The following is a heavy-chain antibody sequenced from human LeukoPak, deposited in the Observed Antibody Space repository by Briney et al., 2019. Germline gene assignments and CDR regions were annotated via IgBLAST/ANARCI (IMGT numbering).Heavy chain of an antibody. V-gene: IGHV1-2*02. D-gene: IGHD3-22*01. CDR2: INPNNGGT. Sequence: SVKVSRKASGYTFTDDYMHGVRQAPAQGLDGMGWINPNNGGTNYAQKFQGRLTITMHRSISKAYMELRRLRSDDTAVYHCARGGFGHYYDSSGYYYTWFQPWRQGTLVTVSS. CDR1: GYTFTDDY. J-gene: IGHJ5*02. CDR3: ARGGFGHYYDSSGYYYTWFQP.